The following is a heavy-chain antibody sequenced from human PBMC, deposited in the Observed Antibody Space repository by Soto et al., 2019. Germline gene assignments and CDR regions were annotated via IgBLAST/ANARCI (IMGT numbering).Heavy chain of an antibody. CDR3: AKEGSSRRFDFDY. Sequence: PGGSLRLSCTASGFTFSSCAMSWVRQAPGKGLEWVSGISEKGDGTYYAENVEGRFTISRDNFKNTLYKEMNSLRVDDTAVYYCAKEGSSRRFDFDYWGQGILVTVSS. J-gene: IGHJ4*02. CDR2: ISEKGDGT. CDR1: GFTFSSCA. D-gene: IGHD6-13*01. V-gene: IGHV3-23*01.